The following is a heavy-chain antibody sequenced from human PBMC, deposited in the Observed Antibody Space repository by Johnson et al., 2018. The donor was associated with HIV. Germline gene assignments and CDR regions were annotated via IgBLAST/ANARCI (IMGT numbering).Heavy chain of an antibody. D-gene: IGHD2-15*01. CDR1: GFTFSSYG. Sequence: QVQLVESGGGVVQPGGSLRLSCAESGFTFSSYGMHWVRQAPGKGLEWVAFIRYDGSNKYYADSVKGRFTISRDNSKNTLYLQMNSLRAEDTAVYYCAKGGRGDAFDFWGQGTMVIVSS. CDR3: AKGGRGDAFDF. CDR2: IRYDGSNK. J-gene: IGHJ3*01. V-gene: IGHV3-30*02.